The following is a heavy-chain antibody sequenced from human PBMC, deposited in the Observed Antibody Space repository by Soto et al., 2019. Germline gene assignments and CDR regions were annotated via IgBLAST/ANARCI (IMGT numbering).Heavy chain of an antibody. CDR1: GYTFTSYD. Sequence: QVQLVQSGAEVKKPGASVKVSCKASGYTFTSYDINWVRQATGQGLERMGWMNPNSGNTGYAQKFQGRVTMTRNTSISTGYMELSSLRSQDTAVYYCAREGMGYCSGGSCGWFDPWGQGTLVTVSS. V-gene: IGHV1-8*01. CDR3: AREGMGYCSGGSCGWFDP. CDR2: MNPNSGNT. J-gene: IGHJ5*02. D-gene: IGHD2-15*01.